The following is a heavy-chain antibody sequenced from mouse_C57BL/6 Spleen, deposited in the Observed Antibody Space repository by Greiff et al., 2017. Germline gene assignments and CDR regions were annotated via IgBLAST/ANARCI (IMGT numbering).Heavy chain of an antibody. CDR3: AMDYYGSSYYYFDY. V-gene: IGHV1-74*01. Sequence: QVQLQQSGAELVKPGASVKVSCKASGYTFTSYWMHWVKQRPGQGLEWIGRIHPSDSDTNYNQKFKGKATLTVDKSSSTAYMQLSSLTSEDSAVYYCAMDYYGSSYYYFDYWGQGTTLTVSS. CDR1: GYTFTSYW. D-gene: IGHD1-1*01. J-gene: IGHJ2*01. CDR2: IHPSDSDT.